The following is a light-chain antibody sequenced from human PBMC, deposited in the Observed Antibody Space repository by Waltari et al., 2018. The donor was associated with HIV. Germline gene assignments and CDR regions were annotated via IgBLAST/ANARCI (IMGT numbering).Light chain of an antibody. J-gene: IGLJ1*01. CDR2: DVS. CDR3: CSYAGSSTYV. CDR1: SSAVGGYNY. Sequence: QSALTQPASVSGSPGQSITISCTGTSSAVGGYNYVSWYQQHPGKAPKLMIYDVSNRPSGVSNRFSGSKSGNTASLTISGLQAEDEADYYCCSYAGSSTYVFGTGTKVTVL. V-gene: IGLV2-23*02.